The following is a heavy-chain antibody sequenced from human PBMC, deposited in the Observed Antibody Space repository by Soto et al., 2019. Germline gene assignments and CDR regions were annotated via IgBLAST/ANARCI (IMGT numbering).Heavy chain of an antibody. J-gene: IGHJ5*02. CDR3: ARQYFHFRSGYHL. Sequence: SETRSVRCSVGGDSSSNGALYCSWIRQPPGRGLEWIGYIQNSGGTSYNPSLESRVTISLDTSKNLFSLKLNSVTAADTAVYFCARQYFHFRSGYHLCGQETLVT. V-gene: IGHV4-30-4*01. CDR1: GDSSSNGALY. CDR2: IQNSGGT. D-gene: IGHD3-3*01.